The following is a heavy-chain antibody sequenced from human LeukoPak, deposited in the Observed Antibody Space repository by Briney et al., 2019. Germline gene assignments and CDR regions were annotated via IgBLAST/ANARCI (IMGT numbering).Heavy chain of an antibody. D-gene: IGHD3-10*02. J-gene: IGHJ3*02. CDR1: GFSFSNYN. CDR2: IDTSGVTI. Sequence: GGSLRLSCAASGFSFSNYNMNWVRQAPGKGLEWVSYIDTSGVTIYYVDSAKGRFTISRDNAKNSLYLQMNSLRVEDTAVYYCARDYLTMLGAFDIWGQGTMVTVSS. CDR3: ARDYLTMLGAFDI. V-gene: IGHV3-48*01.